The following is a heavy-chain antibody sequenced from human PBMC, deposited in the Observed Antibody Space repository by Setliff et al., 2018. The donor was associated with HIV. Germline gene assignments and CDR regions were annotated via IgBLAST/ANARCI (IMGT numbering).Heavy chain of an antibody. CDR1: GGSISSSSYY. CDR3: ARQGYSTPLRSNWFDP. V-gene: IGHV4-39*01. Sequence: PSETLSLTCTVSGGSISSSSYYCGWIRQPPGKGLEWIGSIYYSGSTYYNPSLKSRVTISVDTSKNQFSLKRSSVTAADTAVYYCARQGYSTPLRSNWFDPWGQGTLVTVSS. CDR2: IYYSGST. J-gene: IGHJ5*02. D-gene: IGHD6-13*01.